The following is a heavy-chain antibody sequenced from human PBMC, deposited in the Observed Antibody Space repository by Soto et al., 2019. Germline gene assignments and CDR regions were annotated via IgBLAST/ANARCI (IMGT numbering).Heavy chain of an antibody. CDR3: ARDEIALPDLGGSYYGVDV. D-gene: IGHD3-10*01. CDR2: IHYSGST. Sequence: SETLSLTCTVSGGSISSHYWNWIRQPPGKGLEWIGYIHYSGSTNYNPSLKSRVTISVDTSNNQFSLKLSSVTAADTAVYYCARDEIALPDLGGSYYGVDVWRQGTTFTVSS. V-gene: IGHV4-59*11. CDR1: GGSISSHY. J-gene: IGHJ6*02.